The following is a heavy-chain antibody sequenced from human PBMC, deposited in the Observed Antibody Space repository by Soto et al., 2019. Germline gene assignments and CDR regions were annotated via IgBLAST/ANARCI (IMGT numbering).Heavy chain of an antibody. J-gene: IGHJ6*02. CDR3: ARPSSGWPYDDYYYYGMDV. Sequence: GGSLRLSCAASGFTFSSYWMHWVRQAPGKGLVWVSRINSDGSSTSYADSVKGRFTISRDNAKNTLYLQMNSLRAEDTAVYYCARPSSGWPYDDYYYYGMDVWGQGTTVTVSS. V-gene: IGHV3-74*01. CDR2: INSDGSST. D-gene: IGHD6-19*01. CDR1: GFTFSSYW.